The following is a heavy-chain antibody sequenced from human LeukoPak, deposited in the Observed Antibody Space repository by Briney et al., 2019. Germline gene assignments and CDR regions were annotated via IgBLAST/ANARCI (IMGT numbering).Heavy chain of an antibody. CDR1: GYSFTSYA. CDR2: ISAYDGGT. CDR3: ARDPLTSTWSPYYFTLDV. D-gene: IGHD6-13*01. V-gene: IGHV1-18*01. J-gene: IGHJ6*02. Sequence: RASVTVSCKASGYSFTSYAYNWVRQAPGQGLEWMGWISAYDGGTKYAQDLQGRVTMTTDTSTRTAYMELTRLTSDDTAVYYCARDPLTSTWSPYYFTLDVWGQGTTVSVSS.